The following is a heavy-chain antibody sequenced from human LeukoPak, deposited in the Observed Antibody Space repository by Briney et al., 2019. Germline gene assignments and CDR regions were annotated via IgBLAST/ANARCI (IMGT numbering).Heavy chain of an antibody. CDR3: AKDGQYSWNYIDY. CDR2: ISYGGSSK. Sequence: GRSLRLSCVVSGFSFSRYDMLWVRQAPGKGLEWVADISYGGSSKYYADSVKGRFPIPRDNPKNTLYLQINSLRAEDTALYCCAKDGQYSWNYIDYWGGGGLVTVSP. J-gene: IGHJ4*02. D-gene: IGHD1-20*01. V-gene: IGHV3-30*18. CDR1: GFSFSRYD.